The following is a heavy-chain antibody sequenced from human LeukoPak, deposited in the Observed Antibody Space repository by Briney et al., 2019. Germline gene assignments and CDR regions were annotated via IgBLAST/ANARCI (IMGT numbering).Heavy chain of an antibody. D-gene: IGHD3-10*01. CDR1: GFTFSNYG. CDR2: ISSDGSNK. V-gene: IGHV3-30*18. J-gene: IGHJ4*02. CDR3: AKDGLWFGDLTYFDY. Sequence: GSLRLSCAASGFTFSNYGMHWVRQAPGKGLQWVAVISSDGSNKYYADSVKGRFTISRDNSKNTLFLQMSSLRAEDTAVYYCAKDGLWFGDLTYFDYWGQRTLVTVSS.